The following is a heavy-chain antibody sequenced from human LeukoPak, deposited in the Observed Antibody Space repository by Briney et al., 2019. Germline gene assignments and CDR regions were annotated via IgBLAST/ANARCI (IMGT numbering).Heavy chain of an antibody. J-gene: IGHJ4*02. V-gene: IGHV3-11*04. Sequence: GGSLRLSCAASGFTFSDYYMSWIRQAPGKGSEWVSYISGTGLTIYYADSVKGRFTISRDNAKNSLYLQMNSLRAEDTSVYYCARDIFTVAGAVDYWGQGTLVTVSS. CDR2: ISGTGLTI. CDR1: GFTFSDYY. D-gene: IGHD6-19*01. CDR3: ARDIFTVAGAVDY.